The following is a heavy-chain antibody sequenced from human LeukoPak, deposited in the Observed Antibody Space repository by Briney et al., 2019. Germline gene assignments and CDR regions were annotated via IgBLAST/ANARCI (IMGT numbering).Heavy chain of an antibody. V-gene: IGHV3-23*01. CDR1: GFTFSSYS. CDR3: AREPPLYYDFWSPPSDY. Sequence: PGGSLRLSCAASGFTFSSYSMNWVRQAPGKGLEWASGMSGSGGSTYYADSGKGRFTISRDNLKNTLYLQMNSLRAEDTAVYYCAREPPLYYDFWSPPSDYWGQGTLVTVSS. CDR2: MSGSGGST. J-gene: IGHJ4*02. D-gene: IGHD3-3*01.